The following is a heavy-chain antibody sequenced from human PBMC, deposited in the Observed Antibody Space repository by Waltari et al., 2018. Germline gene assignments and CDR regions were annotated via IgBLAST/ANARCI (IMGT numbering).Heavy chain of an antibody. CDR1: GDSMSENYW. Sequence: QLQLQQSGPGLVKPSESLSLTCGVSGDSMSENYWWSWVRQSPEKGLEWSGQIHRSGRTYYNPSLESRVSVSMDTSNNKFFLKLSSAIAADTAVYYCARDRGRGLYFDSWGQGTLVTVSP. V-gene: IGHV4-4*02. CDR3: ARDRGRGLYFDS. CDR2: IHRSGRT. J-gene: IGHJ4*02. D-gene: IGHD2-15*01.